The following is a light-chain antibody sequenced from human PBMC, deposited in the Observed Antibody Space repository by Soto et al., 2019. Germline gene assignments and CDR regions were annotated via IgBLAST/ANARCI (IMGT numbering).Light chain of an antibody. CDR1: QSIATW. V-gene: IGKV1-5*01. Sequence: DIQMTQSPSTVAASVGDRVTITCRASQSIATWLAWYQQXPGKAPQILIYGASSRATGSPDRFSGSGSGTDFTLTISRLEPEDFAVYYCQQYGSSLTFGGGTKVDIK. CDR3: QQYGSSLT. CDR2: GAS. J-gene: IGKJ4*01.